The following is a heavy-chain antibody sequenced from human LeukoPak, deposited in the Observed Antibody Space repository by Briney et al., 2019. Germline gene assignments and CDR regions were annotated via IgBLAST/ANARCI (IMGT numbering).Heavy chain of an antibody. V-gene: IGHV5-51*01. CDR3: AREKVGQQPGHDAFDI. Sequence: GESLKISCKGSGYSFTSYWIGWVRQMPGKGLEWMGIIYPGDSDTRYSPSFQGQVTISADKSISTAYLQWSSLKASDTAMYYCAREKVGQQPGHDAFDIWGQGTMVTVSS. J-gene: IGHJ3*02. CDR1: GYSFTSYW. D-gene: IGHD6-13*01. CDR2: IYPGDSDT.